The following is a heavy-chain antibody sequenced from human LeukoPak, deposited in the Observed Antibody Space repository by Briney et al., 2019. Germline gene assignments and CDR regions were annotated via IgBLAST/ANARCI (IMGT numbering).Heavy chain of an antibody. CDR2: IYSGGNS. Sequence: PGGSLRLSCAVSGFSVSPSHMSWVRQAPGKGLECVSIIYSGGNSYYADSVKGRFTISRDNSKNTLYLQINSLRAEDTAVYYCARLRGYGEQIDYWGQGTLVTVSS. J-gene: IGHJ4*02. CDR3: ARLRGYGEQIDY. CDR1: GFSVSPSH. V-gene: IGHV3-66*04. D-gene: IGHD4-17*01.